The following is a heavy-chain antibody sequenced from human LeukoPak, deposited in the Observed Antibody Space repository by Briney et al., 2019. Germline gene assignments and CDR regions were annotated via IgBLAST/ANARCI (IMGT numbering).Heavy chain of an antibody. CDR3: AKEGETGDAFDV. CDR2: INTNIGRP. J-gene: IGHJ3*01. CDR1: GYTFNHYA. V-gene: IGHV7-4-1*01. D-gene: IGHD1-14*01. Sequence: GAAVKVSCKASGYTFNHYALHWVRQAPGQGLEWMGWINTNIGRPAYDQGLAGGVVVSLDPCDSPPYPWIRNLRPEDPAVYYCAKEGETGDAFDVWGQGTLVIVSS.